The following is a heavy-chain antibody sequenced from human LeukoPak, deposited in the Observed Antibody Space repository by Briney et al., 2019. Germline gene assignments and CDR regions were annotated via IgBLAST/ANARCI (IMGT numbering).Heavy chain of an antibody. V-gene: IGHV7-4-1*02. Sequence: GASLKVACKASGYTFTSYAMNWVRQAPGQGLEWMEWINTNTGNPTYAQGFTGRFVFSLDTSVSTAYLQISSLKAEDTAVYYCTRQGPGYCGSTSCYGVDYWGQGTLVTVSS. D-gene: IGHD2-2*01. CDR2: INTNTGNP. CDR1: GYTFTSYA. J-gene: IGHJ4*02. CDR3: TRQGPGYCGSTSCYGVDY.